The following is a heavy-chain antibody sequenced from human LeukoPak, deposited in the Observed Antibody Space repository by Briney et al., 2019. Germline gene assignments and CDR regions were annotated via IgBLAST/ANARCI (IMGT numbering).Heavy chain of an antibody. J-gene: IGHJ4*02. CDR3: ARVASVPAATFDY. V-gene: IGHV4-61*02. Sequence: SETLSLTCCVWGGSISSGSYYWSWIRQPAGKGLEWIGRIYTSGSTNYNPSLKSRVTISVDTSKNQFSLKLISVTATDTAVYYCARVASVPAATFDYWGQGTLVTVSS. D-gene: IGHD2-2*01. CDR2: IYTSGST. CDR1: GGSISSGSYY.